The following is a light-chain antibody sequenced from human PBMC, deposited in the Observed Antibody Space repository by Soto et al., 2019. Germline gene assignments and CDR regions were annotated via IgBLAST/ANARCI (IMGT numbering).Light chain of an antibody. CDR1: SSDIGGYNY. V-gene: IGLV2-8*01. Sequence: QSVLTQPPSASGSPGQSVAISCTGTSSDIGGYNYVSWYQQHSGKAPKLIIYEVTRRPSGVPDRFSGSKSGSTASLTVSGLQAEDEADYSCASYAGNKVVFGGGTKLTVL. CDR3: ASYAGNKVV. J-gene: IGLJ2*01. CDR2: EVT.